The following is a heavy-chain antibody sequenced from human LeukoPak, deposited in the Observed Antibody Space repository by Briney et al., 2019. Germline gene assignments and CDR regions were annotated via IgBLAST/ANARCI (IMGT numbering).Heavy chain of an antibody. D-gene: IGHD6-19*01. Sequence: GGSLRLSCAASGFTFSSYAMSWVRQAPGKGLEWVSSISSTGRGTYYADSVKGRFTISRDSSKNTLPLQMNSLRAEDTAIYYCAKRDSSDWYSLDYWGQGTLVTVSS. V-gene: IGHV3-23*01. CDR2: ISSTGRGT. J-gene: IGHJ4*02. CDR3: AKRDSSDWYSLDY. CDR1: GFTFSSYA.